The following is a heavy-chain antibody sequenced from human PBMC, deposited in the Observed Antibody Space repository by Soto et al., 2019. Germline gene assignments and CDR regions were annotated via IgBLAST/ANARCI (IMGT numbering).Heavy chain of an antibody. Sequence: QITLKESGPTLVKPTQTLTLTCTFSGFSLNTSAVGVGWIRQPPGKALEWLALVYWDDDKLYSPSLKSRLTITKDTSKNQVVLTMTNMDPVVTATYFCSHVLGYCSSVTCYHSVDYMDVWGKGTTVTVSS. V-gene: IGHV2-5*02. CDR2: VYWDDDK. CDR1: GFSLNTSAVG. D-gene: IGHD2-15*01. CDR3: SHVLGYCSSVTCYHSVDYMDV. J-gene: IGHJ6*03.